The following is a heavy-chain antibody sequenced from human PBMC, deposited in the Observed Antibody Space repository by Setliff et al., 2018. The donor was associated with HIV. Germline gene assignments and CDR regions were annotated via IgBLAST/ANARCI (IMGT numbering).Heavy chain of an antibody. Sequence: SETLSLTCDVYGGSFSGYYWSWIRQPPGKGLEWIGEINHSGSTNYNPSLKSRVAISVDTSKTQLSLNLSSVTAADTAIYYCVRGGRRRGFYYFGMDVWGQGTTVTVSS. CDR3: VRGGRRRGFYYFGMDV. CDR1: GGSFSGYY. CDR2: INHSGST. J-gene: IGHJ6*02. V-gene: IGHV4-34*01. D-gene: IGHD3-10*01.